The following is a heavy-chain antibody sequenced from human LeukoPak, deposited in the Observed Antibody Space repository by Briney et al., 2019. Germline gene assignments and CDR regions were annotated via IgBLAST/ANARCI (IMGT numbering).Heavy chain of an antibody. D-gene: IGHD6-19*01. CDR2: ISAYNGNT. J-gene: IGHJ6*03. CDR3: ARVGSVAVYYYYYMDV. CDR1: GYTFTSYG. Sequence: ASVKVSCKASGYTFTSYGISWVRQAPGQGLEWMGWISAYNGNTNYAQKLQGRVTMTTDTSTSTAYMELRSLRSDDTAVYYCARVGSVAVYYYYYMDVWGKGTTVTVSS. V-gene: IGHV1-18*01.